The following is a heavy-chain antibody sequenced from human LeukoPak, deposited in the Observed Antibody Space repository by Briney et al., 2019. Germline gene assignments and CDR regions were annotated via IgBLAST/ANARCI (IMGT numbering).Heavy chain of an antibody. D-gene: IGHD2-21*01. CDR3: ARDVDQYCGSYLDY. V-gene: IGHV1-18*01. CDR2: ISAYNGNT. Sequence: GASVKVSCKASGYTFTSYGISWVRQAPGQGLEWMGWISAYNGNTNYAQKLQGRVAMTADTSTSTAYMELRSLRSDDTAVYYCARDVDQYCGSYLDYWGQGTLVTVSS. J-gene: IGHJ4*02. CDR1: GYTFTSYG.